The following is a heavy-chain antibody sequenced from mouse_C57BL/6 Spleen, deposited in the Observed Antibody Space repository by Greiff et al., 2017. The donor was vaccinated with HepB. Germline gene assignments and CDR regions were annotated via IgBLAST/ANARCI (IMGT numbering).Heavy chain of an antibody. V-gene: IGHV14-4*01. D-gene: IGHD2-4*01. Sequence: EVQLQESGAELVRPGASVKLSCTASGFNIKDDYMHWVKQRPEQGLEWIGWIDPENGDTEYASKFQGKATITADTSSNTAYLQLSSLTSEDTAVYYCTTEDYDYAPFAYWGQGTLVTVSA. CDR1: GFNIKDDY. CDR2: IDPENGDT. J-gene: IGHJ3*01. CDR3: TTEDYDYAPFAY.